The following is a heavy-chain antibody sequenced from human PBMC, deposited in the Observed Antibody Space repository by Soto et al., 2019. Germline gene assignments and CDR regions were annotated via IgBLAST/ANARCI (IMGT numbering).Heavy chain of an antibody. V-gene: IGHV3-30*18. CDR2: ISYDGSNK. CDR1: GFTFSSYG. Sequence: QVQLVESGGGVVQPGRSLRLSCAASGFTFSSYGMHWVRQAPGKGLEWVAVISYDGSNKYYADSVKGRFTISRDNSKNTLYLQMNSLRAEDTAVYYCAKDQGASSIAAFDYYYYGMDVWGQGTTVTVSS. D-gene: IGHD6-6*01. CDR3: AKDQGASSIAAFDYYYYGMDV. J-gene: IGHJ6*02.